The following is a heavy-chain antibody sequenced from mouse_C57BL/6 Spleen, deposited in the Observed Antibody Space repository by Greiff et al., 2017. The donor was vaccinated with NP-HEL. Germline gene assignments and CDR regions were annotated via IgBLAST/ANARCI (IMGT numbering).Heavy chain of an antibody. CDR2: IDPSDSSP. CDR3: ARWGYYGSSPYFDY. J-gene: IGHJ2*01. D-gene: IGHD1-1*01. V-gene: IGHV1-69*01. Sequence: QVQLQQPGAELVMPGASVKLSCKASGYTFTSYWMHWVKQRPGQGLEWIGEIDPSDSSPNYNQKFKGKSTLTVDKSSSTAYMQLSSLTSEDSAVYYCARWGYYGSSPYFDYWGQGTTLTVSS. CDR1: GYTFTSYW.